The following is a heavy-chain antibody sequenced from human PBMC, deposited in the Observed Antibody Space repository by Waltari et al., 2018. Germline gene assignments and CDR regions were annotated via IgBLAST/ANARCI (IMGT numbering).Heavy chain of an antibody. CDR1: GGSISTGSYY. CDR3: ARDSTIFDAFDI. J-gene: IGHJ3*02. V-gene: IGHV4-61*02. CDR2: IYTSGST. Sequence: QVQLQESGPGLVKPSQTLSLTCTVSGGSISTGSYYWSSIRQPAGKGLEWIGRIYTSGSTNYNPSLKSRVTISVDTSKNQFSLKLSSVTAADTAVYYCARDSTIFDAFDIWGQGTMVTVSS. D-gene: IGHD3-9*01.